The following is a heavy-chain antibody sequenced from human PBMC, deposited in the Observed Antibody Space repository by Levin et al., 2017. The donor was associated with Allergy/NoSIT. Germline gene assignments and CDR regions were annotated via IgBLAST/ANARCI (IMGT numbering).Heavy chain of an antibody. D-gene: IGHD4-17*01. V-gene: IGHV1-46*01. CDR1: GYTFTSYY. Sequence: GESLKISCKASGYTFTSYYMHWVRQAPGQGLEWMGIINPSGGSTSYAQKFQGRVTMTRDTSTSTVYMELSSLRSEDTAVYYCARDPTVTHYENDYYYYYMDVWGKGTTVTVSS. CDR3: ARDPTVTHYENDYYYYYMDV. J-gene: IGHJ6*03. CDR2: INPSGGST.